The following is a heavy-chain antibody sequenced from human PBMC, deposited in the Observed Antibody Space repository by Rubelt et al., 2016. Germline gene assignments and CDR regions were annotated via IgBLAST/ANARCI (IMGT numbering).Heavy chain of an antibody. Sequence: QVQLQQWGAGLLKPSETLSLTCAVYGGSFSGYYWSWIRQPPGKGLEWIGEIHHSGSTTYNPSLRRRVTISVETSRDQVSLKLGSVTAAETAVYYCARGTYSFDRSGYTTWYFDIWGRGTLVTVSS. D-gene: IGHD3-22*01. V-gene: IGHV4-34*01. CDR2: IHHSGST. J-gene: IGHJ2*01. CDR1: GGSFSGYY. CDR3: ARGTYSFDRSGYTTWYFDI.